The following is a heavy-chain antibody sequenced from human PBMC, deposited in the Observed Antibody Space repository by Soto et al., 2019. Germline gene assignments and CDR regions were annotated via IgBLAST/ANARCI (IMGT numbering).Heavy chain of an antibody. CDR1: GFTFSSYS. Sequence: EVQLVESGGGLVQPGGSLRLSCAASGFTFSSYSMNWVRQAPGKGLEWVSYISSSSSTIYYADSVKGRFTISRDNAKNSLYLQMNSLRDEDTAVYYCVSLPGGSSSWRFGVMLDVWGQGTTVTVSS. CDR2: ISSSSSTI. D-gene: IGHD6-13*01. V-gene: IGHV3-48*02. J-gene: IGHJ6*02. CDR3: VSLPGGSSSWRFGVMLDV.